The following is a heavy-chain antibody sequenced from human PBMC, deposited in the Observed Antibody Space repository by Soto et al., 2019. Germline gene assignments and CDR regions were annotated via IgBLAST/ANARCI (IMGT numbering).Heavy chain of an antibody. Sequence: SVKVSCKASGGTFSSYAISWVRQAPGQGLEWMGGIIPIFGTANYAQKFQGRVTITADESTSTAYMELSSLRSEDTAVYYCASSTYYDFWSGSPKPNWFDPWGQGTLVTVSS. D-gene: IGHD3-3*01. CDR2: IIPIFGTA. V-gene: IGHV1-69*13. CDR3: ASSTYYDFWSGSPKPNWFDP. CDR1: GGTFSSYA. J-gene: IGHJ5*02.